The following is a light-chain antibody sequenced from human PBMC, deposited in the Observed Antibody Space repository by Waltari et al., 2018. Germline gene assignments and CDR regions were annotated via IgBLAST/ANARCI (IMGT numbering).Light chain of an antibody. CDR1: QSLSSY. Sequence: DIQMTQSPSSLSASVGDRVTITCRASQSLSSYLNWYQQKPGKAPKLLIYAASSLQSWVPSRFSGSGSGTDFTLTISSLQPEDVATYYCQQSYSTLLTFGGGTKVEIK. CDR3: QQSYSTLLT. V-gene: IGKV1-39*01. CDR2: AAS. J-gene: IGKJ4*01.